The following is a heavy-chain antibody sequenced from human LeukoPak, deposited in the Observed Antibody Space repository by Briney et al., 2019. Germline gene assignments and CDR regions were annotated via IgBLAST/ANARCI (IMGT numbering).Heavy chain of an antibody. CDR3: ARGWSIRPYGDYRY. V-gene: IGHV4-34*01. CDR2: INHSRST. Sequence: SETLSLTCAVYGGSFSGYYWSWIRQPPGKWLEWIGEINHSRSTNYNPSLKSRVTISVDTSKNQFSLKLSSVTAADTAVYYCARGWSIRPYGDYRYWSQGTLVTVSS. D-gene: IGHD4-17*01. J-gene: IGHJ4*02. CDR1: GGSFSGYY.